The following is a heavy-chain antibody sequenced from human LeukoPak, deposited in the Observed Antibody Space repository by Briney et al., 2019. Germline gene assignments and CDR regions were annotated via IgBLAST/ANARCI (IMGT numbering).Heavy chain of an antibody. CDR2: ISDTGGST. Sequence: GGSLRLSCAASGFTFSNFGMSWVRQAPGKGLDWVSVISDTGGSTTHADSVRGRFTISRDNSKNTLNLQMNSLRVEDTAIYYCAKGKGAYCDGDCSSRIFDYWGQGALVTVSS. J-gene: IGHJ4*02. V-gene: IGHV3-23*01. CDR3: AKGKGAYCDGDCSSRIFDY. CDR1: GFTFSNFG. D-gene: IGHD2-21*02.